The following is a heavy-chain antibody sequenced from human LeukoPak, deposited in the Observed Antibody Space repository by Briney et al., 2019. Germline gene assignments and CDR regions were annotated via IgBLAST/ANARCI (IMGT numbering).Heavy chain of an antibody. CDR2: IYYGGST. CDR1: GGSISSSSYY. Sequence: SETLSLTCTVSGGSISSSSYYWGWIRQPPGKGLEWIGSIYYGGSTYYNPSLKSRVTISVDTSKNQFSLKLSSVTAADTAVYYCARLPHLDMVRGVKYYFDYWGQGTLVTVSS. CDR3: ARLPHLDMVRGVKYYFDY. D-gene: IGHD3-10*01. J-gene: IGHJ4*02. V-gene: IGHV4-39*01.